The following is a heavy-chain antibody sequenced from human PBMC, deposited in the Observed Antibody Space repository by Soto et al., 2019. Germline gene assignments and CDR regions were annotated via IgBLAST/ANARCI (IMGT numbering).Heavy chain of an antibody. CDR1: GGTFSSYA. J-gene: IGHJ3*02. Sequence: QVQLVQSGAEVKKPGSSVKVSCKASGGTFSSYAISWVRQAPGQGLEWMGGIIPIFGTANYAQKVQGRVTITADESTSTAYMELSSLRSEDTAVYYCARDIGLRFLESGAFDIWGQGTMVTVSS. CDR3: ARDIGLRFLESGAFDI. D-gene: IGHD3-3*01. CDR2: IIPIFGTA. V-gene: IGHV1-69*12.